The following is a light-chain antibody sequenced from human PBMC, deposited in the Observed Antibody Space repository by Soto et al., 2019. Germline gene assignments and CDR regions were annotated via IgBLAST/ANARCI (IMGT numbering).Light chain of an antibody. CDR3: TSYTGTLSVV. Sequence: QSVLTQPASVSGSPGQSITLSCSGSSSDIGAYGYVSWYRHHPGKDPKLLLYEVSNRPSGVSDRFSGSKSGNTAFLTISGLQAEDEADYYCTSYTGTLSVVLGGGTKLTVL. CDR1: SSDIGAYGY. J-gene: IGLJ2*01. V-gene: IGLV2-14*01. CDR2: EVS.